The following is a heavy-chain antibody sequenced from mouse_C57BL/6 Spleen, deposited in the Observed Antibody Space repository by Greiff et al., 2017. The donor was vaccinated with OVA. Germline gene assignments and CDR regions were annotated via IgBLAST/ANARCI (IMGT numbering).Heavy chain of an antibody. D-gene: IGHD1-1*01. J-gene: IGHJ3*01. V-gene: IGHV3-6*01. CDR1: GYSITSGYY. CDR3: ARRDYYGSSLFAY. Sequence: VQLKESGPGLVKPSQSLSLTCSVTGYSITSGYYWNWIRQFPGNKLEWMGYISYDGSNNYNPSLKNRISITRDTSKNQFFLKLNSVTTEDTATYYCARRDYYGSSLFAYWGQGTLVTVSA. CDR2: ISYDGSN.